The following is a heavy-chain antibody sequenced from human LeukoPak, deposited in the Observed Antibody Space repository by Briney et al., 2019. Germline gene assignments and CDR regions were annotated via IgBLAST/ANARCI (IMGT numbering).Heavy chain of an antibody. Sequence: GESLQISCKGSGSSFTSYWIGWVRQLPGKGLEWMGIIYPGDSDTRYSPSFQGQVTISADKSISTAYLQWSSLKASDTAMYYCARRSDLSSSWFFDYWGQGTLVTVSS. CDR3: ARRSDLSSSWFFDY. J-gene: IGHJ4*02. CDR2: IYPGDSDT. D-gene: IGHD6-13*01. V-gene: IGHV5-51*01. CDR1: GSSFTSYW.